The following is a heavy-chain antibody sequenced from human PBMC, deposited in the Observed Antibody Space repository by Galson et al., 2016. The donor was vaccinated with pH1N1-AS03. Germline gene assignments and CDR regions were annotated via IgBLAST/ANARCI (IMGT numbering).Heavy chain of an antibody. D-gene: IGHD2/OR15-2a*01. CDR3: SKGVRYAFYAQFDR. CDR1: GFTFSNYA. J-gene: IGHJ4*02. V-gene: IGHV3-23*01. Sequence: SLRLSCAASGFTFSNYAMNWVRRSPGRGLEWVSAISKDSIYRYYADSVQGRSTVSRDNSKTTVSLQMNSLSADDTAIYYCSKGVRYAFYAQFDRWGQGTLVTVSS. CDR2: ISKDSIYR.